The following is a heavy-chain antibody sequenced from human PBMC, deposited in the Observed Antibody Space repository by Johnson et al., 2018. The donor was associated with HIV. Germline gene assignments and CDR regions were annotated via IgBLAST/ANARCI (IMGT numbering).Heavy chain of an antibody. V-gene: IGHV3-30*18. Sequence: QVQLVESGGGLVQPGGSLRLSCAASGFTISSNYMSWVRQAPGKGLEWVAVISYYGSNKYYADSVKGRFTISRDNSKNTLYLQKNSLRAEDTAVYYCAKEGWAAAQEGWGAFDIWGQGTMVTVSS. CDR1: GFTISSNY. D-gene: IGHD6-13*01. CDR2: ISYYGSNK. J-gene: IGHJ3*02. CDR3: AKEGWAAAQEGWGAFDI.